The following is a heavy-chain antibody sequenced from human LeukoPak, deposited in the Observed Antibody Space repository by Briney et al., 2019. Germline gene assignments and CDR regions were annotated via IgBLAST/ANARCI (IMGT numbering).Heavy chain of an antibody. CDR2: INPNSGGT. D-gene: IGHD3-10*01. V-gene: IGHV1-2*02. Sequence: ASVKVSCKASGYTFTGYYMHWVRQAPGQGLEWMGWINPNSGGTNYAQKFQGRVTMTRDTSISTACMELSRLRSDDTAVYYCARGGDYYGSGSYYNLSPFDYWGQGTLVTVSS. CDR3: ARGGDYYGSGSYYNLSPFDY. J-gene: IGHJ4*02. CDR1: GYTFTGYY.